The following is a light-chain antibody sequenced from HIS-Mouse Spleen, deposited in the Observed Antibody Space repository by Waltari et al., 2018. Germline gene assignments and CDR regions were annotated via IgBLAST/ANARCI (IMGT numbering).Light chain of an antibody. J-gene: IGLJ2*01. CDR3: YSTDSSGNHRV. V-gene: IGLV3-10*01. CDR2: EDS. Sequence: SYALTQPPSVSVSTGQTARITCSGHAFPKKYSYCYQQKSGQAPVLVIYEDSKRPSGIPERFSGSSSGTMATLTISGAQVEDEADYYCYSTDSSGNHRVFGGGTKLTVL. CDR1: AFPKKY.